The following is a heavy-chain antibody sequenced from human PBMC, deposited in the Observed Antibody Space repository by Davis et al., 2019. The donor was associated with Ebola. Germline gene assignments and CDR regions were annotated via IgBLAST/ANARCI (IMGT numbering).Heavy chain of an antibody. CDR1: GGTFSSYA. V-gene: IGHV1-2*04. Sequence: AASVKVSCKASGGTFSSYAISWVRQAPGQGLEWMGWINPNSGGTNYAQKFQGWVTITRDTSASTAYMELSSLRSEDTAVYYCARGSFDYYYYGMDVWGQGTTVTVSS. J-gene: IGHJ6*02. D-gene: IGHD3-10*01. CDR3: ARGSFDYYYYGMDV. CDR2: INPNSGGT.